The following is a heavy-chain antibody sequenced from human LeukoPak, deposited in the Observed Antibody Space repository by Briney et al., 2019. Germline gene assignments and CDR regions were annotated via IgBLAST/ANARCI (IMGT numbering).Heavy chain of an antibody. D-gene: IGHD5-18*01. V-gene: IGHV4-34*01. CDR1: GGSFSGYY. J-gene: IGHJ4*02. CDR2: INHSGST. Sequence: SETLSLTCAVYGGSFSGYYWSWIRQPPGKGLEWVGEINHSGSTNYYPSLKSRVTISVDTSKNQFSLKLSSVTAADTAVYYCARRGRLWGGTLSFDYWGQGTLVTVSS. CDR3: ARRGRLWGGTLSFDY.